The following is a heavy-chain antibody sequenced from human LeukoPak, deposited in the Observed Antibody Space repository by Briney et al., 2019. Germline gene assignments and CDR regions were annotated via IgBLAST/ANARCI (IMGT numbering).Heavy chain of an antibody. V-gene: IGHV4-30-4*01. CDR2: IYYSGST. D-gene: IGHD4-23*01. CDR3: ARHAVTHYYFDY. CDR1: GGSISSANYY. Sequence: SETLSLTCTVSGGSISSANYYWSWIRQPPGKGLEWIGYIYYSGSTYYNPSLKSRVTISVDTSKNQFSLKLSSVTAADTAVYYCARHAVTHYYFDYWGQGTLVTVSS. J-gene: IGHJ4*02.